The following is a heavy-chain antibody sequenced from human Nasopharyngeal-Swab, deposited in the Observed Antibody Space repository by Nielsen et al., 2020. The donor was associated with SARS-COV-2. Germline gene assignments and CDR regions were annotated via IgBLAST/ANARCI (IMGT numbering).Heavy chain of an antibody. CDR1: GYTFTSYA. J-gene: IGHJ5*02. V-gene: IGHV7-4-1*02. CDR2: INTNTGNP. Sequence: ASVQVSCKASGYTFTSYAMNWVRQAPGQGLEWMGWINTNTGNPTYAQGFTGRSVFSLDTSVSTAYLQISSLKAEDTAVYYCARGYCSSTSCYWVDWFDPWGQGTLVTVSS. CDR3: ARGYCSSTSCYWVDWFDP. D-gene: IGHD2-2*01.